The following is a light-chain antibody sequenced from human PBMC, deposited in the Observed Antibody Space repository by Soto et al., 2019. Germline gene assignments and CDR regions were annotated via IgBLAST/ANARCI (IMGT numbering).Light chain of an antibody. CDR2: DVS. J-gene: IGLJ2*01. CDR1: SSDVGGYNY. CDR3: SSYTSNSSTEFV. Sequence: QSALTQPASVSGSPGQSVTISCTGTSSDVGGYNYVAWYQLHPGKAPKLMIYDVSNRPSGVSNRFSGSKSGNTASLTISGLQAEDEADYYCSSYTSNSSTEFVFGGGTQLTVL. V-gene: IGLV2-14*01.